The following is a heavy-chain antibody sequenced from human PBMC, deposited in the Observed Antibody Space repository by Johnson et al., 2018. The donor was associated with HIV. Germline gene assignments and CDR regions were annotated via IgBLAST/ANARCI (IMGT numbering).Heavy chain of an antibody. CDR2: ISSNGGST. D-gene: IGHD3-22*01. CDR3: ARVGLASGYYRDAYDI. J-gene: IGHJ3*02. Sequence: VQLVESGGGVVQPGRSLRLSCAASGLTFSNYAMHWVRQAPGKGLEYVSAISSNGGSTFFANSVKDRFTISRDNSKNTLYLQMGSLRPEDTAVYYCARVGLASGYYRDAYDIWGQGTMVTVSS. CDR1: GLTFSNYA. V-gene: IGHV3-64*01.